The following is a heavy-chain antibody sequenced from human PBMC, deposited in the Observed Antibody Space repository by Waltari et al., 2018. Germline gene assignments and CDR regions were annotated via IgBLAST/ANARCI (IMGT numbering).Heavy chain of an antibody. J-gene: IGHJ5*02. D-gene: IGHD4-4*01. CDR1: GYTFTDYS. CDR2: VDPADSET. Sequence: EVQLVQSGAEVKKPGATVKISCKASGYTFTDYSIHWVQQAPGKGLEWMGRVDPADSETIYAEKCQGRVTITADTSTDTAYMELSSLGSEDTAVYYCATVLTTVPTYWFDPWGQGTLVTVSS. CDR3: ATVLTTVPTYWFDP. V-gene: IGHV1-69-2*01.